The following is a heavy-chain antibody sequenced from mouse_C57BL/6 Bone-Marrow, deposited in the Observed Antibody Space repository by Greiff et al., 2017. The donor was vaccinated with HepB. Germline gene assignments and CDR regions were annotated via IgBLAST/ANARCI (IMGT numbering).Heavy chain of an antibody. V-gene: IGHV1-69*01. Sequence: VKLQQPGAELVMPGASVKLSCKASGYTFTSYWMHWVKQRPGQGLEWIGEIDPSDSYTNYNQKFKGKSTLTVDKSSSTAYMQLSSLTSEDSAVYYCARDDYEGYFDYWGQGTTLTVSS. CDR1: GYTFTSYW. D-gene: IGHD2-4*01. CDR2: IDPSDSYT. J-gene: IGHJ2*01. CDR3: ARDDYEGYFDY.